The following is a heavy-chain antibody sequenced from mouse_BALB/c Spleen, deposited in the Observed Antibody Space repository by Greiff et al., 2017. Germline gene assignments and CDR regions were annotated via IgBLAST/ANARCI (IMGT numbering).Heavy chain of an antibody. CDR2: IWAGGST. CDR3: ATYYGSIDWYFDV. CDR1: GFSLTSYG. V-gene: IGHV2-9*02. Sequence: VKLMESGPGLVAPSQSLSITCTVSGFSLTSYGVHWVRQPPGKGLEWLGVIWAGGSTNYNSALMSRLSISKDNSMSQVFLKMNSLQTDDTAMYYCATYYGSIDWYFDVWGAGTTVTVSS. J-gene: IGHJ1*01. D-gene: IGHD1-1*01.